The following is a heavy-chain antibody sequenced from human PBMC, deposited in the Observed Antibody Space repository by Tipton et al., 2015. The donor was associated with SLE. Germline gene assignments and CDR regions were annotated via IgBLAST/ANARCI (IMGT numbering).Heavy chain of an antibody. CDR1: GASITSSDW. CDR3: ARDPKY. Sequence: TLSLTCAVSGASITSSDWWSWVRQTPGKGLEYIGEIHHRGSTNYKSSLRGRFTISADTSKNQFSLKLTSVTAADTAVYYCARDPKYWGQGSLVIVSS. CDR2: IHHRGST. J-gene: IGHJ4*02. V-gene: IGHV4-4*02.